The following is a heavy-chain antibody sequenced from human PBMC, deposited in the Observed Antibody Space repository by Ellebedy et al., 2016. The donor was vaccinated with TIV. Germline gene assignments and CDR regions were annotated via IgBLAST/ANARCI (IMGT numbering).Heavy chain of an antibody. CDR1: GFTFSSYA. V-gene: IGHV3-30*04. CDR3: AKDKRVVIADY. D-gene: IGHD2-21*01. J-gene: IGHJ4*02. CDR2: ISYDGSNK. Sequence: GGSLRLXCAASGFTFSSYAMHWVRQAPGKGLEWVAVISYDGSNKYYADSVKGRFTISRDNSKNTLYLQMNSLRAEDTAVYYCAKDKRVVIADYWGQGTLVTVSS.